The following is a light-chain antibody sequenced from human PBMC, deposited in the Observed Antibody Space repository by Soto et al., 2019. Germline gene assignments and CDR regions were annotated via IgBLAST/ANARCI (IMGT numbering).Light chain of an antibody. CDR2: EGT. Sequence: QSALTQPASVSGSPGQSITISCTGTNSDLGSYNLVSWFQQHPGKVPKVMIYEGTKRPSGVSDRFSGSKSGYRASLTISGLQAEDEADYYCSSHTTTGTLQVFGTGTKVTVL. CDR3: SSHTTTGTLQV. CDR1: NSDLGSYNL. V-gene: IGLV2-14*02. J-gene: IGLJ1*01.